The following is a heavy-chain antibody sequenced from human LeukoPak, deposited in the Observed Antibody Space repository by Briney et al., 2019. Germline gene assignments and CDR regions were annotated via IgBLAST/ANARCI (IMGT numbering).Heavy chain of an antibody. V-gene: IGHV3-30*18. CDR2: ISYDGSNK. Sequence: GGSLRLSCAASGLTFSSYGMHWVRQAPGKGLEWVAVISYDGSNKYYADSVKGRFTISRDNSKNTLYLQMNSLRAEDTAVYYCAKGTHFDYWGQGTLVTVSS. CDR3: AKGTHFDY. J-gene: IGHJ4*02. CDR1: GLTFSSYG.